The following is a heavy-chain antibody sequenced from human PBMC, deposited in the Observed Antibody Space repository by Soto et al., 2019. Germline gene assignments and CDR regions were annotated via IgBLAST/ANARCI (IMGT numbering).Heavy chain of an antibody. Sequence: SETLSLTCAVYGGSFSGYYWSWIRQPPGKGLEWIGEINHSGSTNYNPSLKSRVTISVDTSKNQFSLKLSSVTAADTAVYYCASRERYCSSTSCYYFDYWGQGTLVTVSS. J-gene: IGHJ4*02. CDR2: INHSGST. CDR1: GGSFSGYY. V-gene: IGHV4-34*01. CDR3: ASRERYCSSTSCYYFDY. D-gene: IGHD2-2*01.